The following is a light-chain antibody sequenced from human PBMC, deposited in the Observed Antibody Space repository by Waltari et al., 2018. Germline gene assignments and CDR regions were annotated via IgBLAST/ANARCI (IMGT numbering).Light chain of an antibody. V-gene: IGKV1-39*01. CDR2: AAS. CDR1: QSISSY. J-gene: IGKJ2*01. Sequence: DIQMTQSPSSLSASVGDRVTITCRASQSISSYLNWYQQKPGKAPKLLISAASSLQSGVPSRFSGSGSGTDFTLTISSLQPEDFATYYCQQSYSTLGTFGQGTKLEIK. CDR3: QQSYSTLGT.